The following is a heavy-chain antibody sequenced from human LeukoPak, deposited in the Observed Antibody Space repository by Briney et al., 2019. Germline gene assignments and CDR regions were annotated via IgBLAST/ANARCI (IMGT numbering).Heavy chain of an antibody. J-gene: IGHJ5*02. D-gene: IGHD2-2*02. CDR3: ARLGCGSTSCYKIWFDP. V-gene: IGHV4-38-2*01. CDR2: IYHTGTT. Sequence: KPSETLSLTCAVSGFSISSGDYWGWVRQPPGKGPEWVGAIYHTGTTYHNPSLKSRVTIPVDTSSNQFSLRLSSVTAADTAVYYCARLGCGSTSCYKIWFDPWGQGTLVTVSS. CDR1: GFSISSGDY.